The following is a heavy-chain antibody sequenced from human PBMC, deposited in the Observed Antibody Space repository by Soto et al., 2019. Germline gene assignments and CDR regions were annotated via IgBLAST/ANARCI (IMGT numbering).Heavy chain of an antibody. Sequence: EVQLVESGGDLVQPGGSLRLSCAASGFSVNSKYMSWVRQAPGKGLEWVSLIQSGGSTYYAGSVKGRFTISRDFSENTLCLQMNSLRVEDTAAYYCTRGDVHFNGVRCDGVPMNVWGKGTTVTVSA. V-gene: IGHV3-66*01. CDR3: TRGDVHFNGVRCDGVPMNV. J-gene: IGHJ6*04. CDR2: IQSGGST. D-gene: IGHD2-8*01. CDR1: GFSVNSKY.